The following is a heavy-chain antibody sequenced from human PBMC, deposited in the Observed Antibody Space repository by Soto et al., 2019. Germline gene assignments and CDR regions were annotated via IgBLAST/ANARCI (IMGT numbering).Heavy chain of an antibody. J-gene: IGHJ4*02. CDR1: GGAFSSYA. V-gene: IGHV1-69*06. CDR3: ARDGSSSSYDY. Sequence: ASVKVSCKASGGAFSSYAISWVRQAPGQGLEWMGGIIPIFGTANYAQKFQGRVTITADKSTSTAYMELSSLRSEDTAVYYCARDGSSSSYDYWGQGTLVTVSS. D-gene: IGHD6-6*01. CDR2: IIPIFGTA.